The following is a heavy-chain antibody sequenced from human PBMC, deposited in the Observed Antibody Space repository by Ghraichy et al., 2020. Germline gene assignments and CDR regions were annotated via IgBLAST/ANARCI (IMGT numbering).Heavy chain of an antibody. V-gene: IGHV3-15*01. CDR3: TTGYWNWGYYYYYYMDV. CDR2: IKSKTDGGTT. J-gene: IGHJ6*03. CDR1: GFTFSNAW. D-gene: IGHD2-15*01. Sequence: GGSLRLSCAASGFTFSNAWMSWVRQAPGKGLEWVGRIKSKTDGGTTDYAAPVKGRFTISRDDSKNTLYLQMNSLKTEDTAVYYCTTGYWNWGYYYYYYMDVWGKGTTVTVSS.